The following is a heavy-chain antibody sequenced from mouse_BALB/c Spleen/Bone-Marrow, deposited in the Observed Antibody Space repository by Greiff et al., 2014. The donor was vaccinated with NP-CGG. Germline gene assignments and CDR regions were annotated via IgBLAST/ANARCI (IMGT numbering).Heavy chain of an antibody. CDR2: IYPSDSYT. Sequence: QVQLQQSGAELVRPGASVKLSCKASGYTFTSYWMNWVKRRPGQGLEWIGNIYPSDSYTNYNQKFKDKATLTVDKSSSTAYMQLSSPTSEDSAVYYCTRRLTGSYAMDYWGQGTSVTVSS. D-gene: IGHD4-1*01. CDR3: TRRLTGSYAMDY. CDR1: GYTFTSYW. V-gene: IGHV1-69*02. J-gene: IGHJ4*01.